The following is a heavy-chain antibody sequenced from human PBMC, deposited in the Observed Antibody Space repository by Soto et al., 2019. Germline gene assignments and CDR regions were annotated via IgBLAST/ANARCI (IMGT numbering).Heavy chain of an antibody. CDR3: ARGISYRWVY. CDR1: GDSLSTDYW. D-gene: IGHD3-16*02. V-gene: IGHV4-4*02. Sequence: SETLSLTCTVSGDSLSTDYWWSWVRQPPGKGLEWIGEIHHSGITNYIQSVRSRVTMSVDKSNNQVSLELTSVAAADTAVYYCARGISYRWVYWGQGIVVTGLL. J-gene: IGHJ4*02. CDR2: IHHSGIT.